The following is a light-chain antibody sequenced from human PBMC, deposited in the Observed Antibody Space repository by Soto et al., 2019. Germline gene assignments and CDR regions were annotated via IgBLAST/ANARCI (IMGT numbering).Light chain of an antibody. V-gene: IGKV3-20*01. CDR2: GAS. Sequence: IVLTQSPGTLSLSPGERATLSCRASQSVSNNYLAWYQQKPGQAPRLLIYGASNRATGIPDRFSGSGSGTDFTLTISRLEPEDFAVYYCQQYGSSPLTFGGGTKVDNK. CDR3: QQYGSSPLT. CDR1: QSVSNNY. J-gene: IGKJ4*01.